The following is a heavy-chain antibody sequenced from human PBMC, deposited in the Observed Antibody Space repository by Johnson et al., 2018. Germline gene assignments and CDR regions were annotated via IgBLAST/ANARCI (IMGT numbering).Heavy chain of an antibody. Sequence: VQLVETGGGVVQPGRSLRLSCAASGFTFSSYAMHWVRPAPGKGLEWVAVISYDGSNKYYADSVKGRFTISRDNSKNTLTLQMNSLGAEDTAVYYCAKASSGWITDACDIWGHGTMVTVSS. J-gene: IGHJ3*02. D-gene: IGHD6-19*01. V-gene: IGHV3-30-3*01. CDR3: AKASSGWITDACDI. CDR1: GFTFSSYA. CDR2: ISYDGSNK.